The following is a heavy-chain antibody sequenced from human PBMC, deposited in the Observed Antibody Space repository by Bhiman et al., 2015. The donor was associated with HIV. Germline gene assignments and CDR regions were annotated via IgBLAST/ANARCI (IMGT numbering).Heavy chain of an antibody. D-gene: IGHD2-21*02. CDR2: IPYDGSNK. CDR1: GFTFARYG. Sequence: QVQLVESGGGAVQPGGSLRLSCAASGFTFARYGIHWVRQAPGKGLEWVAFIPYDGSNKNYADSVEGRFSISRDNSKNTLYLQMNSLRPEDTAVYFCAKDAGGGGPTGDAGGFFDLWGRGTLVTVSS. V-gene: IGHV3-30*02. J-gene: IGHJ2*01. CDR3: AKDAGGGGPTGDAGGFFDL.